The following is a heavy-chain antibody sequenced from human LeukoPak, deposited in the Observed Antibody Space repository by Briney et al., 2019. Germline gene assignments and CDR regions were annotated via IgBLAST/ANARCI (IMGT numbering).Heavy chain of an antibody. CDR3: AKDYSLYCSSASCYTPFDD. CDR2: VRYDGSNK. V-gene: IGHV3-30*02. Sequence: PGGSLRLSCAASGFTFSAYGMHWVRQAPGKGLEWLAFVRYDGSNKYYADSVKGRFTISRDYSRNMLYLQMDSLRAEDTAFYYCAKDYSLYCSSASCYTPFDDWGQGALVTVSS. J-gene: IGHJ4*02. CDR1: GFTFSAYG. D-gene: IGHD2-2*02.